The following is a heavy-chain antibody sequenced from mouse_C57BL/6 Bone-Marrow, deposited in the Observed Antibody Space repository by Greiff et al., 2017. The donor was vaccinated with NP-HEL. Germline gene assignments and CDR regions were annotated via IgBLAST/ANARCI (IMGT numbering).Heavy chain of an antibody. CDR3: ARPLYYYGSSYWYFDV. CDR2: IYPGDGDT. CDR1: GYAFSSSW. D-gene: IGHD1-1*01. Sequence: SGPELVKPGASVKISCKASGYAFSSSWMNWVKQRPGKGLEWIGRIYPGDGDTNYNGKFKGKATLTADKSSSTAYMQLSSLTSEDSAVYFCARPLYYYGSSYWYFDVWGTGTTVTVSS. V-gene: IGHV1-82*01. J-gene: IGHJ1*03.